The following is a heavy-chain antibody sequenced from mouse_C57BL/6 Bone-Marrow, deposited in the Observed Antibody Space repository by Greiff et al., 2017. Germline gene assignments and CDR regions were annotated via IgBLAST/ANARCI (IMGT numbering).Heavy chain of an antibody. D-gene: IGHD4-1*01. V-gene: IGHV14-4*01. J-gene: IGHJ4*01. CDR2: IDPENGDT. CDR3: TTTGSMDY. CDR1: GFHIKDDY. Sequence: EVQLQQSGAELVRPGASVKLSCTASGFHIKDDYMHWVKQRPEQGLEWIGWIDPENGDTEYASKFQGKATITADTSSNTAYLQLSSLTSEDTAVYYCTTTGSMDYWGQGTSVTVSS.